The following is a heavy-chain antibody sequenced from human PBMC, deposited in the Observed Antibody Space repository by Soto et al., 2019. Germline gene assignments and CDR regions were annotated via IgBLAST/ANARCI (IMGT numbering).Heavy chain of an antibody. CDR2: IYWGDEE. CDR1: GFSLTTTGVG. D-gene: IGHD3-16*01. J-gene: IGHJ4*02. V-gene: IGHV2-5*02. CDR3: ARSGGSTVADTFLFGFDS. Sequence: QITLKESGPSLVKPTQTLTLTCSISGFSLTTTGVGVGWIRQPPGKALEWLAVIYWGDEERYSPSLKSRLSLTKDNSKTQADLTISNMGTVDTATYYCARSGGSTVADTFLFGFDSWGQGTPVSVSS.